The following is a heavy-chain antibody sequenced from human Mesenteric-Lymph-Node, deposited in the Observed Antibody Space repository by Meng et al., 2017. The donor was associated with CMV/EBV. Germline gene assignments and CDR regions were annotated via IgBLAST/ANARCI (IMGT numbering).Heavy chain of an antibody. Sequence: SGGTFSSYAISWVRQAAGQGLEWMGGIIPIFGTANYAQKLQGRVTITTDETTSTAYMELSSLGSEDTAVYYCARDLGVATARYDDYWGQGTLVTVSS. CDR2: IIPIFGTA. D-gene: IGHD5-12*01. J-gene: IGHJ4*02. CDR1: GGTFSSYA. V-gene: IGHV1-69*05. CDR3: ARDLGVATARYDDY.